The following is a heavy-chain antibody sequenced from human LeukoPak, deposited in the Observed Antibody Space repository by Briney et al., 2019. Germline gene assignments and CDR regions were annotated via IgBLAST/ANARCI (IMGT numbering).Heavy chain of an antibody. V-gene: IGHV3-53*01. Sequence: PGGSLRLSCAAAGFTVSSNYMSWVRQAPGKGLECASVSYSGATTYYADSVKGRFTISRDNSKNTLFLQMNSLRAEDTAVYYCARIHYGSGSYFDYWGQGTLVTVSS. D-gene: IGHD3-10*01. CDR3: ARIHYGSGSYFDY. CDR2: SYSGATT. CDR1: GFTVSSNY. J-gene: IGHJ4*02.